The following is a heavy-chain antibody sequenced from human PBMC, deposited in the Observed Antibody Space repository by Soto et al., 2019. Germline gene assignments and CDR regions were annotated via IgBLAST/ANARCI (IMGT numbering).Heavy chain of an antibody. D-gene: IGHD3-10*01. J-gene: IGHJ3*02. CDR3: GKYYGAADDAFDI. V-gene: IGHV1-2*04. Sequence: ASVKVSCKASGYTFTGYYMHWVRQAPGQGLEGMGWINPNSGGTNYAQKFQGWVTMTRDTSISTAYMELSRLRSDDTAVYYCGKYYGAADDAFDIWGQGTMVTVSS. CDR1: GYTFTGYY. CDR2: INPNSGGT.